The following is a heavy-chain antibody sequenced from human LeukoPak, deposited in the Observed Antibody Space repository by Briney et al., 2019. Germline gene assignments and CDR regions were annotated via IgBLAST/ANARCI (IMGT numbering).Heavy chain of an antibody. CDR3: ARTPGMVVVKTFYCMDV. J-gene: IGHJ6*02. Sequence: ASVTVSCKASGGTFSSYAISWVRQAPGQGLEWMGWISAYNGNTNYAQKLQGRVTMTTDTSTSTAYMELRSLRSDDTAVYYCARTPGMVVVKTFYCMDVWGQGTTVTVSS. D-gene: IGHD3-22*01. CDR2: ISAYNGNT. CDR1: GGTFSSYA. V-gene: IGHV1-18*01.